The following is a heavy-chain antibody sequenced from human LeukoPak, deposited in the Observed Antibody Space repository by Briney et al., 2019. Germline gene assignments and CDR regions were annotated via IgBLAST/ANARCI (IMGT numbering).Heavy chain of an antibody. CDR3: AREGSSGWRPYYFDY. J-gene: IGHJ4*02. CDR1: GGTFSSYA. D-gene: IGHD6-19*01. Sequence: SVKVSCKASGGTFSSYAISWVRQAPGQGLEWMGGIIPIFGTANYAQKFQGRVTITADESTSTAYMELSSLRSEDTAVYYCAREGSSGWRPYYFDYWGQGTLVTVSS. CDR2: IIPIFGTA. V-gene: IGHV1-69*13.